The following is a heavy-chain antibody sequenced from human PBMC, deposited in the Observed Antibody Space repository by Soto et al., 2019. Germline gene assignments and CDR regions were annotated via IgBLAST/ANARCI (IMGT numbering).Heavy chain of an antibody. J-gene: IGHJ4*02. D-gene: IGHD2-2*01. Sequence: GGSLRLSCAASGFTFSSYAMSWVRQAAGKGLEWVSAISGSGGSTCYADSVKGRFTISRDNSKNTLYLQMNSLRAEDTAVYYSAKRYCSSTSGYQGYPDYFDDWGQGTLVTVSS. CDR3: AKRYCSSTSGYQGYPDYFDD. CDR2: ISGSGGST. CDR1: GFTFSSYA. V-gene: IGHV3-23*01.